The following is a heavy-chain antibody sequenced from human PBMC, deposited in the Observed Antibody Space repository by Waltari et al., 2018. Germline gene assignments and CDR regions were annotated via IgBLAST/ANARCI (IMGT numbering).Heavy chain of an antibody. CDR3: AKESNFGAGTYHYFYGIDI. CDR2: ISYNGHNE. V-gene: IGHV3-30*18. D-gene: IGHD3-10*01. J-gene: IGHJ6*02. Sequence: QVQLVESGGGVVQSGKSLRLSCAASGFTFSNYGMHWVRQAPGKGLEWVAIISYNGHNEYYADSVKGRFNISRDNFNNILSLQMNNLRGDDTTVYYCAKESNFGAGTYHYFYGIDIWGQGTTVTVSS. CDR1: GFTFSNYG.